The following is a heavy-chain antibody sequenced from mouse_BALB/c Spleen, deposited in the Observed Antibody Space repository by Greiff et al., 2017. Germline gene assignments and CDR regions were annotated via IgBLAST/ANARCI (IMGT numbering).Heavy chain of an antibody. CDR2: ISSGGST. CDR1: GFTFSSYA. D-gene: IGHD2-4*01. CDR3: AREGDDYDGFAY. V-gene: IGHV5-6-5*01. J-gene: IGHJ3*01. Sequence: EVQRVESGGGLVKPGGSLKLSCAASGFTFSSYAMSWVRQTPEKRLEWVASISSGGSTYYPDSVKGRFTISRDNARNILYLQMSSLRSEDTAMYYCAREGDDYDGFAYWGQGTLVTVSA.